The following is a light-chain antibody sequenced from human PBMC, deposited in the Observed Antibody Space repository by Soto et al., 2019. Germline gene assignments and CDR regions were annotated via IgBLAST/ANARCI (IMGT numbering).Light chain of an antibody. V-gene: IGKV1-39*01. Sequence: IQMTESPSSLSASVGDRVTITCLASQSISSYLNWYQQKPGKAPKLLIYAASSLQSGVPSRFSGSGSGTDFTLTISSLQPEDFATYYCQQSYSTPRTFGGGTKVDIK. CDR2: AAS. CDR3: QQSYSTPRT. J-gene: IGKJ4*01. CDR1: QSISSY.